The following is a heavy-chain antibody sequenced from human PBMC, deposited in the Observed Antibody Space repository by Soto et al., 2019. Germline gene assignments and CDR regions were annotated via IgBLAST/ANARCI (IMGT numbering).Heavy chain of an antibody. CDR1: GGTFSSYA. Sequence: SVKVSCKASGGTFSSYAISWVRQAPGQGLEWTGGIIPIFGTANYAQKFQGRVTITADESTSTAYMELSSLRSEDTAVYYCARVAPVYDSTFDIWGQGTMVTVSS. J-gene: IGHJ3*02. CDR3: ARVAPVYDSTFDI. CDR2: IIPIFGTA. D-gene: IGHD3-22*01. V-gene: IGHV1-69*13.